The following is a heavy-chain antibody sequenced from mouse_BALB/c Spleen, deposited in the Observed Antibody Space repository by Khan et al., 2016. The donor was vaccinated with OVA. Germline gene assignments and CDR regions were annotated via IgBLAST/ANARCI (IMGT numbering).Heavy chain of an antibody. CDR2: INPSTSYT. J-gene: IGHJ3*01. CDR3: ARGGCGTYGAY. D-gene: IGHD1-1*02. Sequence: QVQLQQSGAELAKPGASVKMSCKASGYTFTSYWMHWVKQRPGQGLEWVGYINPSTSYTDYNQKFKDKATLTADKSSSTAYMQLSSLTSEDSAVSYWARGGCGTYGAYWGQGTLGAVSA. V-gene: IGHV1-7*01. CDR1: GYTFTSYW.